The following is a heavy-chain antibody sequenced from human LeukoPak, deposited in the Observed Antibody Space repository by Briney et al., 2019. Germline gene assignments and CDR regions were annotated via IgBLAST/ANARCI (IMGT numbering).Heavy chain of an antibody. D-gene: IGHD5-12*01. CDR2: IKQDASQT. Sequence: GGSLRLSCAASGFTFTPPWMAWVRQAPGKGLELVANIKQDASQTSYVDSVKGRFTVSRDNAKNSMYLQMNSLRAEDTAVYYCASYIMLATTYYFDYWGQGTLVTVSS. CDR1: GFTFTPPW. CDR3: ASYIMLATTYYFDY. J-gene: IGHJ4*02. V-gene: IGHV3-7*03.